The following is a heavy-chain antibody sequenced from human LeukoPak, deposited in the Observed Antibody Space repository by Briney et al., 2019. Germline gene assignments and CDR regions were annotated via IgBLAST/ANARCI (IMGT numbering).Heavy chain of an antibody. CDR1: GFTFSSYA. CDR3: ARGRSGDIVATIFDY. J-gene: IGHJ4*02. Sequence: GGSLRLSCAASGFTFSSYAMHWVRQAPGKGLEGVAVISYDGSNEYYADSVKGRFTVSRDNSKNTLYLQMNSLRAEDTAVYYCARGRSGDIVATIFDYWGQGTLVTVSS. CDR2: ISYDGSNE. D-gene: IGHD5-12*01. V-gene: IGHV3-30*04.